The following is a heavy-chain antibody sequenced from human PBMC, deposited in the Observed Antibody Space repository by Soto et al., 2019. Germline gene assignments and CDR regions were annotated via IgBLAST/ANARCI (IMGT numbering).Heavy chain of an antibody. Sequence: PGGSLRLSCAGFGFPFSSYAMSWVRQAPEKGLEWVSALSDSGVSPYYADSVKGRFTISRDNSKNTLYLQMDSLRVEDTALYYCAKMTSDSYGRNYGMDVWGQGTTVTVSS. CDR3: AKMTSDSYGRNYGMDV. CDR2: LSDSGVSP. V-gene: IGHV3-23*01. D-gene: IGHD5-18*01. CDR1: GFPFSSYA. J-gene: IGHJ6*02.